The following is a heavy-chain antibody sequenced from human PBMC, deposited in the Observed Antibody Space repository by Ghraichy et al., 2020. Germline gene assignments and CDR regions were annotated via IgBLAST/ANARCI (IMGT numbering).Heavy chain of an antibody. CDR1: GGSISRTGY. Sequence: SETLSLICSVSGGSISRTGYWAWIRQPPGKGLEWIGSMYYGGRPYNNPSLNSRVTISVDPSRNQISLRLTSVAATDTALYYCAGHGENTSWFDSWGRGTLVTVSS. CDR2: MYYGGRP. D-gene: IGHD7-27*01. CDR3: AGHGENTSWFDS. V-gene: IGHV4-39*01. J-gene: IGHJ5*01.